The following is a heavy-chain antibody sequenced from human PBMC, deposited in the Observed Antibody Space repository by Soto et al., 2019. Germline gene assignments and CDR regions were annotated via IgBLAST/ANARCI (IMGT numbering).Heavy chain of an antibody. CDR1: GYTLTELS. CDR3: ATGGDRSTKKCLYS. J-gene: IGHJ3*02. V-gene: IGHV1-24*01. Sequence: ASVKVSCKVSGYTLTELSMHWVRQAPGKGLEWMGGFDPEDGETIYAQKFQGRVTMTEDTSTDTAYMELSSLRSEDTAVNYCATGGDRSTKKCLYSWDRESRGTVAS. CDR2: FDPEDGET. D-gene: IGHD2-2*01.